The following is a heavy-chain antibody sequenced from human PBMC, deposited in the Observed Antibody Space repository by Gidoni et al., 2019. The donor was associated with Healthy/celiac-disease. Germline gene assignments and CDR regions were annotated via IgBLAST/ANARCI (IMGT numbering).Heavy chain of an antibody. CDR2: IKSKTDGGTT. V-gene: IGHV3-15*01. D-gene: IGHD1-26*01. Sequence: EVQLVESGGGLVKPGGSLRLSCAASGFTFSNAWVRWVRQAPGKGLGWVGRIKSKTDGGTTDYAAPVKGRFTISRDDSKNTLYLQMNSLKTEDTAVYYCTTRGAYYYYGMDVWGQGTTVTVSS. CDR3: TTRGAYYYYGMDV. CDR1: GFTFSNAW. J-gene: IGHJ6*02.